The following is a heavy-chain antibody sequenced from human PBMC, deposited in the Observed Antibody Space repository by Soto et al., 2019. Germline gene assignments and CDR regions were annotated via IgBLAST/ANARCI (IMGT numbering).Heavy chain of an antibody. Sequence: PVASLTISGKGSGYSFTSYCISWVRQMPWKGLEWMGRIDPSDSYTNYSPSFQGHVTISADKSISTAYLQWSSLKASDTARYYCPRPGPAAGSDSSYHYGMKVRQQGNT. CDR2: IDPSDSYT. CDR3: PRPGPAAGSDSSYHYGMKV. CDR1: GYSFTSYC. D-gene: IGHD6-13*01. J-gene: IGHJ6*01. V-gene: IGHV5-10-1*01.